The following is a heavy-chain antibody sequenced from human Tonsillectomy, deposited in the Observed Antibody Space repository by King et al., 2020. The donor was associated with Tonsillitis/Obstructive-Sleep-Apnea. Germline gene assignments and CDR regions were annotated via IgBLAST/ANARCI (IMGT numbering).Heavy chain of an antibody. CDR1: GGSISSYY. J-gene: IGHJ5*02. D-gene: IGHD3-9*01. CDR3: ARAGDDIFTGYDHNWFDP. Sequence: VQLQESGPGLVKPSETLSLTCTVSGGSISSYYWSWIRQPPGKGLEWIGYIYYSGSTNYNPSLKSRVTISVDTSKNQFSLKLSSVTAADTAVYYCARAGDDIFTGYDHNWFDPWGQGTLVTVSS. V-gene: IGHV4-59*01. CDR2: IYYSGST.